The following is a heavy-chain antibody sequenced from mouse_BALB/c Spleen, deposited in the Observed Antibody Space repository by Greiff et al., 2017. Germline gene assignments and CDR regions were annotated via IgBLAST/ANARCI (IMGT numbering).Heavy chain of an antibody. V-gene: IGHV2-6-7*01. CDR2: IWGDGST. CDR1: GFSLTGYG. D-gene: IGHD2-1*01. CDR3: ARALYQYAMDY. Sequence: QVQLKQSGPGLVAPSQSLSITCTASGFSLTGYGVNWVRQPPGKGLEWLGMIWGDGSTDYNSALKSRLSISKDNSKSQVFLKMNSLQTDDTARYYCARALYQYAMDYWGQGTSVTVSS. J-gene: IGHJ4*01.